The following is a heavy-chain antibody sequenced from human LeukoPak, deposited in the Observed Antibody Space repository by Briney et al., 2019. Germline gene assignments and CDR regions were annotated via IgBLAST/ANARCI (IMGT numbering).Heavy chain of an antibody. CDR2: ISGSGGST. J-gene: IGHJ4*02. D-gene: IGHD4-17*01. V-gene: IGHV3-23*01. Sequence: GGSLRLSCAASGFTFSSYAMSWVRQAPGKGLEWVSAISGSGGSTHYADSVKGRFTISRDNSKNTLYLQMNSLRAEDTAVYYCAKPAGYGDYVGYFDYWGQGTLVTVSS. CDR1: GFTFSSYA. CDR3: AKPAGYGDYVGYFDY.